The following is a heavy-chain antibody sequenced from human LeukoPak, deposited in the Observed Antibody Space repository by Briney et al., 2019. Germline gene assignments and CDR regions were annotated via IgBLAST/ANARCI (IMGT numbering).Heavy chain of an antibody. V-gene: IGHV1-2*02. CDR2: INPNSGGT. Sequence: ASVKVSCKASGYTFTGYYMHWVRQAPGQGLEWMGWINPNSGGTNYAQMFQGRVTMTRDTSISTAYMELSRLRSDDTAVYYCAAGYSSSWSSFDYWGQGTLVTVSS. J-gene: IGHJ4*02. CDR1: GYTFTGYY. CDR3: AAGYSSSWSSFDY. D-gene: IGHD6-13*01.